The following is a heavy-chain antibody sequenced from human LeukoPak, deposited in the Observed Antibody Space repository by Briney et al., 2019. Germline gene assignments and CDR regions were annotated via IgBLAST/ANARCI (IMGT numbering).Heavy chain of an antibody. CDR3: AKDYSFSFEH. V-gene: IGHV3-30*18. CDR2: ISHEGSND. J-gene: IGHJ4*02. Sequence: GGSLRLSCSASGFTFNRFGMYWVRQAPGKGLEWVALISHEGSNDYYGGSVKGRFTISRDNSQNMVYLQMNSLTSEDTAVYYCAKDYSFSFEHWGQGALVTVSA. D-gene: IGHD1-26*01. CDR1: GFTFNRFG.